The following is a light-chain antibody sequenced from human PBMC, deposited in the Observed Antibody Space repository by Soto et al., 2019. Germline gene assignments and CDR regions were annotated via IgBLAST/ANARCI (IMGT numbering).Light chain of an antibody. J-gene: IGKJ4*01. CDR1: QSVRSH. CDR2: GVS. CDR3: QQYSDWPLT. Sequence: DIVLTHSPSTLSLYPGETATLSCRASQSVRSHLACFQQKPGQAPRLLMYGVSTRATGMPARFSGSGSGTEFTLIISSLQSEDIADYYCQQYSDWPLTFGGGTKVDIK. V-gene: IGKV3D-15*01.